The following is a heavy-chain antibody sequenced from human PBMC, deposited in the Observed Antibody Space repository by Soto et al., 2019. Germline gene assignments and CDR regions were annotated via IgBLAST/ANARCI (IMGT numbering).Heavy chain of an antibody. CDR2: IYYSGST. V-gene: IGHV4-39*01. Sequence: SETLSLTCTVSGGSISSSSYYWGWIRQPPGKGLEWIGSIYYSGSTYYNPSLKSRVTISVDTSKNQFSLKLSSVAAADTAVYYCARGRNWFDPWGQGTLVTVSS. CDR3: ARGRNWFDP. J-gene: IGHJ5*02. CDR1: GGSISSSSYY.